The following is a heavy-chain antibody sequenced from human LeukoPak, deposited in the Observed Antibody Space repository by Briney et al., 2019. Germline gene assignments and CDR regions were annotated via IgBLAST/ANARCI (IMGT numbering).Heavy chain of an antibody. CDR3: ARTTRWFDP. D-gene: IGHD1-1*01. J-gene: IGHJ5*02. Sequence: PSETLSLTCAVYGGSFSGYYWSWIRQPPGKGLEWIGEINHSGSTNYNPSLKSRVTISVDTSKNQFSLKLSSVTAADTAVYYCARTTRWFDPWGQGTLVTVFS. V-gene: IGHV4-34*01. CDR1: GGSFSGYY. CDR2: INHSGST.